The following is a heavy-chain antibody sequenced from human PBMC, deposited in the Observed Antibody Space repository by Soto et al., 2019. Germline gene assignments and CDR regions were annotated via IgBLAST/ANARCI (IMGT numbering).Heavy chain of an antibody. CDR2: ISDRGTT. D-gene: IGHD3-9*01. CDR3: ARDRLTSRANCFDP. J-gene: IGHJ5*02. Sequence: SETLSLTCTLFGGSIDSYYWSWIRQAPGKGREWIGHISDRGTTTYNPSLGSRVTISVDTSLNLFSLKLSSVTFADTAVYFCARDRLTSRANCFDPWGPGTLVTVSS. V-gene: IGHV4-59*12. CDR1: GGSIDSYY.